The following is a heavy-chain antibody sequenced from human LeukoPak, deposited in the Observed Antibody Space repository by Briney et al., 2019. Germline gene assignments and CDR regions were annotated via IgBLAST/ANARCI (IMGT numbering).Heavy chain of an antibody. V-gene: IGHV3-30-3*01. J-gene: IGHJ6*02. CDR2: ISYDGSNN. CDR3: ARAPYYYGMDV. CDR1: GFTFSSYA. Sequence: PGGSLRLSCAASGFTFSSYAMHWVRQAPGKGLEWVAVISYDGSNNYYADSVKGGFTISRDNSKNTLYLQMNSQRAEDTAVYYCARAPYYYGMDVWGQGTTVTVSS.